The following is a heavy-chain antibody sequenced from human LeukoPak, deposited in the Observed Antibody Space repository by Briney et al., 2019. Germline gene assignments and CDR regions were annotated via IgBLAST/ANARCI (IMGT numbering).Heavy chain of an antibody. CDR2: IYSGGST. J-gene: IGHJ4*02. V-gene: IGHV3-66*01. D-gene: IGHD2-15*01. Sequence: GGSLRLSCAASGFTFSSYAMSWVRQAPGKGLEWVSVIYSGGSTYYADSVKGRFTISRDNSKSTLYLQMNSLRAEDTAVYYCARGTPDGLSSGGSCYGYWGQGTLVTVSS. CDR3: ARGTPDGLSSGGSCYGY. CDR1: GFTFSSYA.